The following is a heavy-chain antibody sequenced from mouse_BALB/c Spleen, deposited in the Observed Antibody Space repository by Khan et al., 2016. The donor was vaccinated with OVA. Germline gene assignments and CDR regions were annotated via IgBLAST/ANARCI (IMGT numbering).Heavy chain of an antibody. V-gene: IGHV3-2*02. CDR2: ITNSGSI. CDR3: ASELGRYYAMDY. CDR1: GYSNTSDYA. J-gene: IGHJ4*01. Sequence: EVQLQESGPGLVKPSQSLSLTCTVTGYSNTSDYAWNWIRQFPGNKLEWMGYITNSGSINYNPSLKSRVSATPDTSKNQIFQQLNSVTPKNTGTYYCASELGRYYAMDYWGQGTSVTVSS. D-gene: IGHD4-1*01.